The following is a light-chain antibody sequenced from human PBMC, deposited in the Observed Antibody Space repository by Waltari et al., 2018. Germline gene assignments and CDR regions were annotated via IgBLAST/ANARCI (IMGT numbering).Light chain of an antibody. Sequence: YELTQPPSVSVSPGQTATIPCSGDKLGHKYTCWYQQRPGQSPVLIIYQGDKRPSGIPERFSGSSSGNTATLTISGTQAVDEADYYCQAWDTTFWVFGGGTKLTVL. CDR3: QAWDTTFWV. CDR1: KLGHKY. J-gene: IGLJ3*02. CDR2: QGD. V-gene: IGLV3-1*01.